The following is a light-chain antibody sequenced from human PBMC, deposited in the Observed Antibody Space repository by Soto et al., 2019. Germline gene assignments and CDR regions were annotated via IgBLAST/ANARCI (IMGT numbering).Light chain of an antibody. CDR3: KSHASILNGYYV. CDR1: SSNIGAGYE. J-gene: IGLJ1*01. V-gene: IGLV1-40*01. Sequence: QSVLTQPPSVSGAPGQRVTISCTGSSSNIGAGYEVHWYQQLPGTAPKLLIFGNINRPSGVPDRFSGSKSGTCASLAITGILAINEAVYHCKSHASILNGYYVFGTGTKLTVL. CDR2: GNI.